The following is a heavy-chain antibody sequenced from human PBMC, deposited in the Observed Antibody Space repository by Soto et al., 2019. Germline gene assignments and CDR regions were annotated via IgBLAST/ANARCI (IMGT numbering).Heavy chain of an antibody. CDR3: ARVRYGDY. Sequence: ASVKVSCKGSGYDFTTYGITWVRQAPGQGLEWMAWISAHNGNTDYAQKLQGRVTVTRDTSTSTAYMELRSLRSDDTAMYYCARVRYGDYWGQ. J-gene: IGHJ4*01. D-gene: IGHD1-1*01. CDR2: ISAHNGNT. CDR1: GYDFTTYG. V-gene: IGHV1-18*01.